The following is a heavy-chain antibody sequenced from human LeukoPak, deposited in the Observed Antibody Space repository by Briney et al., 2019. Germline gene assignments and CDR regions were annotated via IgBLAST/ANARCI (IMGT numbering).Heavy chain of an antibody. CDR1: GFTVSSNY. CDR3: ATLLRGYSYGLDY. D-gene: IGHD5-18*01. Sequence: GGSLRLYCAASGFTVSSNYMSWVRQAPGKGLEWVSVIYSGGSTYYADSVKSRFTISRDNSKNTLYLQMNSLRAEDTAVYYCATLLRGYSYGLDYWGQGTLVTVSS. CDR2: IYSGGST. J-gene: IGHJ4*02. V-gene: IGHV3-53*01.